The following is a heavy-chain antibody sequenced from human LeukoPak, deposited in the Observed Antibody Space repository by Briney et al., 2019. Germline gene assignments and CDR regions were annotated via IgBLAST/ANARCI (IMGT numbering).Heavy chain of an antibody. CDR1: GYSISSGYY. V-gene: IGHV4-38-2*01. J-gene: IGHJ4*02. CDR3: ARNMYYYDSSGYYGY. CDR2: IYHSGST. Sequence: PSETLSITCAVSGYSISSGYYWGWIRQPPGKGLEWIGSIYHSGSTYYNPSLKSRVTISVDTSKNQFSLKLSSVTAADTAVYYCARNMYYYDSSGYYGYWGQGTLVTVSS. D-gene: IGHD3-22*01.